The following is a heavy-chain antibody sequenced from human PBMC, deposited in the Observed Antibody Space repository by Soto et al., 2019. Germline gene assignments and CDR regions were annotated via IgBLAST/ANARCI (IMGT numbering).Heavy chain of an antibody. J-gene: IGHJ6*02. Sequence: GGSLRLSCAASGFTFSSYAMHWVRQAPGKGLEWVAVISYDGSNKYYADSVKGRFTISRDNSKNTLYLQMNSLRAEDTAVYYCARDYIVVVTAIDYYYYGMDVWGQGTTVTVS. CDR3: ARDYIVVVTAIDYYYYGMDV. D-gene: IGHD2-21*02. V-gene: IGHV3-30-3*01. CDR1: GFTFSSYA. CDR2: ISYDGSNK.